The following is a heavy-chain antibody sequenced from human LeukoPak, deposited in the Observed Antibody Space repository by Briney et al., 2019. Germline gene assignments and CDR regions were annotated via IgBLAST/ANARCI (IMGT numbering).Heavy chain of an antibody. V-gene: IGHV3-7*01. D-gene: IGHD2-2*01. Sequence: GGSLRLSCAASGFTFSSYWMSWVRQAPGKGLEWVANIKQDGSEKYYVDSVKGRFTISRDNAKNSLYLQMNSLRAEDTAVYYCAKRGKTVPAATGNWFDPWGQGTLVTVSS. J-gene: IGHJ5*02. CDR3: AKRGKTVPAATGNWFDP. CDR1: GFTFSSYW. CDR2: IKQDGSEK.